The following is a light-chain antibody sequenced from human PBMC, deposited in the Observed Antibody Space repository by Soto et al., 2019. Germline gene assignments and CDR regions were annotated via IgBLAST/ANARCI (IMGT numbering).Light chain of an antibody. V-gene: IGLV2-23*02. CDR3: ASYAGSRTSV. J-gene: IGLJ1*01. Sequence: QSALTQPASVSGSPGQSVTISCSGSDIGNYNLVSWYQHLPGRAPKLLIFEVTMRPSGISDRFSGPKSASTASLTISGLQAEDEGDYYSASYAGSRTSVFGSGPKVTVL. CDR2: EVT. CDR1: SDIGNYNL.